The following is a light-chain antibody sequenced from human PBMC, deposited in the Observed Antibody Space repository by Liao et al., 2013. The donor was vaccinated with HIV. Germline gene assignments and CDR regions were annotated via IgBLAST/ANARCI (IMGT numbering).Light chain of an antibody. CDR1: NIGSRR. J-gene: IGLJ1*01. CDR3: HVWDSTSGHV. V-gene: IGLV3-21*01. Sequence: YVLTQAPSVSVVPGQTATITCGGPNIGSRRVHWYQARPGQAPVLILHANTARPSGIPDRFSGSNSGDTATLTITNTESADEADYYCHVWDSTSGHVFGTGTKVTVL. CDR2: ANT.